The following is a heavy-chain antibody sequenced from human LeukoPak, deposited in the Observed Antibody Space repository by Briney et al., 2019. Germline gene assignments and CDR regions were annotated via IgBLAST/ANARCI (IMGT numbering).Heavy chain of an antibody. CDR1: AFTFSDCA. J-gene: IGHJ3*01. D-gene: IGHD3-10*02. CDR2: ISYDGSNK. Sequence: GGSLRLSCAASAFTFSDCAMSWVRQAPGKGLEWVAVISYDGSNKYYGDSVKGRFTISRDNSKNTLYLQMNSLRAEDTAVYYCAKFFTGEYVRAFDVWGQGTMVTVSS. CDR3: AKFFTGEYVRAFDV. V-gene: IGHV3-30*18.